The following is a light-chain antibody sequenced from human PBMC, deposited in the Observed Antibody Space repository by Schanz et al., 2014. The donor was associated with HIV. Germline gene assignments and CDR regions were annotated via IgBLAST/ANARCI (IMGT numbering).Light chain of an antibody. CDR1: QGIGND. V-gene: IGKV1-17*01. Sequence: DIQMTQSPSSLSASVGDRVTITCRASQGIGNDLGWYQQKPGKAPKRLIYAASTLQSGVPSRFIGSGSGTEFTLTITSLQFDDFATYYCQQSYSATPYTFGQGTRLEIK. CDR2: AAS. CDR3: QQSYSATPYT. J-gene: IGKJ2*01.